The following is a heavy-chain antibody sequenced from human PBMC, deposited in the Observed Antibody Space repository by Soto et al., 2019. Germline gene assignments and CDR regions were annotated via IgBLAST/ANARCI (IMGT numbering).Heavy chain of an antibody. J-gene: IGHJ4*02. V-gene: IGHV1-69*06. CDR1: GGTFSRYA. CDR3: ARGYDSSGYYLSFDY. CDR2: IIPIFGTA. D-gene: IGHD3-22*01. Sequence: SVKVSCKASGGTFSRYAISWVGQAPGQGLEWMGGIIPIFGTANYAQKFQGRVTITADKSTSTAYMELSSLRSEDTAVYYCARGYDSSGYYLSFDYWGQGTLVTVSS.